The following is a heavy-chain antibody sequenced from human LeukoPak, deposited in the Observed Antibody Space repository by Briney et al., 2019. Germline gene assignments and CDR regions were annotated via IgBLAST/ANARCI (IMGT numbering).Heavy chain of an antibody. Sequence: GGSLRLSCAASGFTFSSYSMNWVRQAPGKGLEWVSSISSSSSYIYYADSVKGRFTISRDNAKNSLYLQMNSLRAEDTAVYYCARDWGRGPTGPAYWGQGTLVTVSS. CDR3: ARDWGRGPTGPAY. CDR1: GFTFSSYS. D-gene: IGHD3-16*01. CDR2: ISSSSSYI. V-gene: IGHV3-21*01. J-gene: IGHJ4*02.